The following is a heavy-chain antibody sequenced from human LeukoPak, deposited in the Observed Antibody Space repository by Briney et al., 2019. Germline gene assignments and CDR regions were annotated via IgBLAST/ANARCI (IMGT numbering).Heavy chain of an antibody. Sequence: PGGSLRLSCAASGFTFSSYEMNWVRQAPGKGLEWVSYISSGSTIYDADSAKGRFTISRDNAKNSLYLQMNSLRAEDTAVYYCARESIAVAGAPFDYWGQGTLVTVSS. D-gene: IGHD6-19*01. J-gene: IGHJ4*02. V-gene: IGHV3-48*03. CDR1: GFTFSSYE. CDR3: ARESIAVAGAPFDY. CDR2: ISSGSTI.